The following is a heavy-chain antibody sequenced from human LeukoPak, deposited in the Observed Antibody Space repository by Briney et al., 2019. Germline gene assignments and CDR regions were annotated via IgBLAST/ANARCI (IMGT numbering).Heavy chain of an antibody. J-gene: IGHJ4*02. CDR3: AKEGAIVERHFDY. CDR1: GFTFSSYA. Sequence: GWSLRLSCAASGFTFSSYAMSWVRQAPGKGLEGVSAMSGSGGSTYYADSVKGRFTISRDNSKNTLYLQMNSLRAEDTAVYYCAKEGAIVERHFDYWGQGTLVTVSS. D-gene: IGHD1-1*01. CDR2: MSGSGGST. V-gene: IGHV3-23*01.